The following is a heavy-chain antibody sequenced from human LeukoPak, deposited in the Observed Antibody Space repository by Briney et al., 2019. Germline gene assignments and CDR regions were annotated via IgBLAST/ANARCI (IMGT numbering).Heavy chain of an antibody. CDR1: GGSISSYY. J-gene: IGHJ4*02. CDR3: ARDQGYDGRGNYYPYRFDC. V-gene: IGHV4-4*07. CDR2: IYTSGST. D-gene: IGHD3-22*01. Sequence: SETLSLTCTVSGGSISSYYWSWIRQPAGKGLEWIGRIYTSGSTNYNPSLKSRVTMSVDTSKNQFSLKLSSVTAADTAVYYCARDQGYDGRGNYYPYRFDCWGQGTLVTVSS.